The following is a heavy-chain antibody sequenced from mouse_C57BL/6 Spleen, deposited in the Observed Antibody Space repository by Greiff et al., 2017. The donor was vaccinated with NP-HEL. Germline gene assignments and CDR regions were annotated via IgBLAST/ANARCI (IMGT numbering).Heavy chain of an antibody. V-gene: IGHV5-9-1*02. CDR3: TRGGTVVATDWYFDV. CDR1: GFTFSSYA. J-gene: IGHJ1*03. D-gene: IGHD1-1*01. Sequence: EVKVVESGEGLVKPGGSLKLSCAASGFTFSSYAMSWVRQTPEKRLEWVAYISSGGDYIYYADTVKGRFTISRDNARNTLYLQMSSLKSEDTAMYYCTRGGTVVATDWYFDVWGTGTTVTVSS. CDR2: ISSGGDYI.